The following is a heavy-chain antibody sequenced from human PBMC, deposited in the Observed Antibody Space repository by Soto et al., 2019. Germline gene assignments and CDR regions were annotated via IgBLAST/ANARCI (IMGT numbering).Heavy chain of an antibody. Sequence: PSKTLSLTCTVSGGSISSSSYYWGWIRQPPGKGLEWIGSIYYSGSTYYNPSLKSRVTISVDTSKNQFSLKLSSVTAADTAVYYCARHVGSSSWYSPPGGDYYGMDVWGQGTTVTVSS. CDR2: IYYSGST. V-gene: IGHV4-39*01. CDR1: GGSISSSSYY. J-gene: IGHJ6*02. D-gene: IGHD6-13*01. CDR3: ARHVGSSSWYSPPGGDYYGMDV.